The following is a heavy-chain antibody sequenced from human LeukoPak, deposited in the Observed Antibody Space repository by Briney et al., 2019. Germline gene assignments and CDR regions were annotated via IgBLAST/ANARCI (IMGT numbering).Heavy chain of an antibody. V-gene: IGHV3-23*01. CDR3: AKSGSSRFDP. J-gene: IGHJ5*02. D-gene: IGHD3-10*01. CDR1: GFTFSSSA. Sequence: GGSLRLSCTASGFTFSSSAMSWVRQAPGKGLEWVSDISGSSDNTHYADSVKGRFTISRDKSKNTLYLQMSTLRAGDTAVYYCAKSGSSRFDPWGQGTLVTVSS. CDR2: ISGSSDNT.